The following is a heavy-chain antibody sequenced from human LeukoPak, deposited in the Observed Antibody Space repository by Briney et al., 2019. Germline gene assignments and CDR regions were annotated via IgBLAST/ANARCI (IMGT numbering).Heavy chain of an antibody. CDR2: ISSSSSYI. D-gene: IGHD5-24*01. CDR1: GFTFSSST. CDR3: AKVDGPYHYYGMDV. V-gene: IGHV3-21*01. Sequence: GGSLRLSCAASGFTFSSSTMNWVRQAPGKGLEWVSSISSSSSYIYYADSLKGRFTISRDNAKNSLYPQMNSLRAEDTAVYYCAKVDGPYHYYGMDVWGQGTTVTVSS. J-gene: IGHJ6*02.